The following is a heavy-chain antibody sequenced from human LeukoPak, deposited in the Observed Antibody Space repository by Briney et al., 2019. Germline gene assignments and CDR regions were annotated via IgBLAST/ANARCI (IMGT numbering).Heavy chain of an antibody. D-gene: IGHD1-26*01. J-gene: IGHJ5*02. V-gene: IGHV4-39*07. Sequence: PSETLSLTCTVSGGSISSSSYYWGWLRQPPGTGLEWIGSIYYSGSTYYNPSLKSRVTISVDTSKNQFSLKLSSVTAADTAVYYCARQATIVGANDGWFDPWGQGALVTVSS. CDR1: GGSISSSSYY. CDR2: IYYSGST. CDR3: ARQATIVGANDGWFDP.